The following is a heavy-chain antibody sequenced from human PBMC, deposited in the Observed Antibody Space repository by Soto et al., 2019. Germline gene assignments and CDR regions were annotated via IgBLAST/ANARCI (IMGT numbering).Heavy chain of an antibody. CDR2: ISSSSSYT. CDR1: GFTFSDYY. Sequence: QVQLVESGGGLVKPGGSLRLSCAASGFTFSDYYMSWIRQAPGKGLEWVSYISSSSSYTNYADSVKGRFTISRDNAKHSLDLQMNSLRAEDTAVYYCARGGGAVLWFGELVDYWGQGTLVTVSS. J-gene: IGHJ4*02. CDR3: ARGGGAVLWFGELVDY. V-gene: IGHV3-11*05. D-gene: IGHD3-10*01.